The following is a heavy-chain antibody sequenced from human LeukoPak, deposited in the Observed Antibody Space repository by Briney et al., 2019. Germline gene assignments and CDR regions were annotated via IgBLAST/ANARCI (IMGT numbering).Heavy chain of an antibody. CDR1: GFTFSNYD. D-gene: IGHD6-19*01. V-gene: IGHV3-23*01. Sequence: GGSLKLSCAASGFTFSNYDMSWVRQAPGKGLEWVSSISDSGGSTYYADSVKGRFTISRDNSKNTLYLQMTNLRAADTAVYYCAKDLSRAVAADWFDPWDQGSQVTVSS. CDR3: AKDLSRAVAADWFDP. CDR2: ISDSGGST. J-gene: IGHJ5*02.